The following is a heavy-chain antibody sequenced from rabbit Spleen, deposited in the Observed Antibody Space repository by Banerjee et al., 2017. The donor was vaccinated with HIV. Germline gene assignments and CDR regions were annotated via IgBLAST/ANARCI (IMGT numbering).Heavy chain of an antibody. D-gene: IGHD1-1*01. CDR3: ARDTSSSFSSYGMDL. J-gene: IGHJ6*01. V-gene: IGHV1S40*01. CDR1: GFSFSTSDY. Sequence: QSLEESGGDLVKPGASLTLTCTASGFSFSTSDYICWVRQAPGKGLEWISCIAGSSSGFTYSATWAKGRFTISKPSSTTVTLQMTSLTAADTATYFCARDTSSSFSSYGMDLWGPGTLVTVS. CDR2: IAGSSSGFT.